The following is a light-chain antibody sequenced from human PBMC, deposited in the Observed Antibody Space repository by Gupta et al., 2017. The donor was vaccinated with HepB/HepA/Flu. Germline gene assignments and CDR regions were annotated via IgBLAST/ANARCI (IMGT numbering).Light chain of an antibody. CDR1: QSISSW. V-gene: IGKV1-5*03. CDR3: QQYNSYSRT. J-gene: IGKJ1*01. Sequence: DIQMTQSPSTLSASVGDRVTITCRASQSISSWLAWYQQKPGKAPKLLIYKASSLESGVPSRFSGSGSGTEFTLTISSRQPDDFATYYCQQYNSYSRTFGQGTXVEIK. CDR2: KAS.